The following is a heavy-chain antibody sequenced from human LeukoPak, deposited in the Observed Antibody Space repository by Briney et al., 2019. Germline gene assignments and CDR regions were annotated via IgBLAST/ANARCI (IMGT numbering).Heavy chain of an antibody. CDR3: ARDHVSSIAAPYYYYYYMDV. CDR1: GYTFTSYY. J-gene: IGHJ6*03. D-gene: IGHD6-6*01. V-gene: IGHV1-46*01. Sequence: ASVKVSCKASGYTFTSYYMHWVRQAPGQGLEWMGIINPSGGSTSYAQKFQGRVTMTRDTSTSTVYIELSSLRSEDTAVYYCARDHVSSIAAPYYYYYYMDVWGKGTTVTVSS. CDR2: INPSGGST.